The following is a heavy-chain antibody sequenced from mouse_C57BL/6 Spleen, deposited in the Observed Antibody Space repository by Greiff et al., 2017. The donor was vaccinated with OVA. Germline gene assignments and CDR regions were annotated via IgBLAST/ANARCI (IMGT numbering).Heavy chain of an antibody. CDR2: IYPGGGYT. Sequence: QVQLKESGAELVRPGTSVKMSCKASGYTFTNYWIGWAKQRPGHGLEWIGDIYPGGGYTNYNEKLKGKATLTADKSSSTAYMQFSSLTSEDSTIYYCARHGSSSLGYVDVWGTGTTVTGSS. D-gene: IGHD1-1*01. CDR3: ARHGSSSLGYVDV. J-gene: IGHJ1*03. CDR1: GYTFTNYW. V-gene: IGHV1-63*01.